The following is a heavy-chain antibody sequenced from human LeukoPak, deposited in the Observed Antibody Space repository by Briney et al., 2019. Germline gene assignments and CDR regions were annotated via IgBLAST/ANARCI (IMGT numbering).Heavy chain of an antibody. CDR3: TRLESEISSWALDH. CDR2: IRSKAYGGTR. Sequence: PGGSLRLSCTTSGFSFGDYAMSWVRQAPGKGPEWVGFIRSKAYGGTRDYAASVKGRFTISRDDSKSIAYLQMNSLRAEDTAVYYCTRLESEISSWALDHWGQGTLVTVSS. J-gene: IGHJ5*02. D-gene: IGHD6-13*01. V-gene: IGHV3-49*04. CDR1: GFSFGDYA.